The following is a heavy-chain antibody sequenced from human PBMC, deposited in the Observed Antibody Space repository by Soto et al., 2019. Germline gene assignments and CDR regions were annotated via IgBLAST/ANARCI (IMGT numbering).Heavy chain of an antibody. D-gene: IGHD2-15*01. CDR1: GGSISSYY. CDR2: IYYSGST. J-gene: IGHJ2*01. CDR3: ARVSESLVVEAYFDL. Sequence: QVQLQESGPGLVKPSETLSLTCTVSGGSISSYYWSWIRQPPGKGLEWIGYIYYSGSTNYNPSLKNRVTISVDTSKNQFSLKLSSVTAADTAVYYCARVSESLVVEAYFDLWGRGTLVTVSS. V-gene: IGHV4-59*01.